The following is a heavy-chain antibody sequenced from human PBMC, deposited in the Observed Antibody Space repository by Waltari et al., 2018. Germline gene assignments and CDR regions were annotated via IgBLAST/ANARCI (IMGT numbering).Heavy chain of an antibody. J-gene: IGHJ5*02. CDR3: ARHLVVVVAELQSKGVFNWFDP. V-gene: IGHV4-39*01. CDR2: IYYSGST. D-gene: IGHD2-15*01. CDR1: GGSISSSSYY. Sequence: QLQLQESGPGLVKPSETLSLTCTVSGGSISSSSYYWGWIRQPPGKGLARIGSIYYSGSTYYNPSLKSRVTISVDTSKNQFSLKLSSVTAADTAVYYCARHLVVVVAELQSKGVFNWFDPWGQGTLVTVSS.